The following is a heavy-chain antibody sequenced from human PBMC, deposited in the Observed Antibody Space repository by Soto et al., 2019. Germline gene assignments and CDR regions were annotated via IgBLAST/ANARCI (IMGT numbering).Heavy chain of an antibody. Sequence: QITLKESAPTRVKPTQTLTLICTFSGFSLTSRPMGVGWIRQPPGKALEWLAFIYWDDDKRYSPSLRSRLTITXXTXGXXVVLTMTNMDPVDTATYYCAHRLSGYNWNGGYFDHWGQGVLVTVSS. CDR3: AHRLSGYNWNGGYFDH. CDR2: IYWDDDK. CDR1: GFSLTSRPMG. J-gene: IGHJ4*02. V-gene: IGHV2-5*02. D-gene: IGHD1-1*01.